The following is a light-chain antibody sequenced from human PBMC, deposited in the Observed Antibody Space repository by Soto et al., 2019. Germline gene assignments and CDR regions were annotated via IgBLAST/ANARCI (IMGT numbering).Light chain of an antibody. V-gene: IGLV2-14*01. CDR1: SSDIGAYNY. Sequence: QPALTQPASVSGSPGQSITISCTGTSSDIGAYNYVSWYQQYPGKAPKLMIFEVSNWPSGVSNRFSGSKSGNTASLTISGLQAEDEADYSCSSYTSSNTWVFGGGTKLTVL. CDR3: SSYTSSNTWV. J-gene: IGLJ3*02. CDR2: EVS.